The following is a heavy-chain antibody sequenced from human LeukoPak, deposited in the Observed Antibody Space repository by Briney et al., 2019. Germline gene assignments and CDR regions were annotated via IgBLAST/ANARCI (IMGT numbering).Heavy chain of an antibody. Sequence: SETLSLTCTVSGGSISSSSYSWGWIRQPPGKGLEWIGSIYYSGSTYYNPSLKSRVTISVDTSKNQFSLKLSSVTAADTAVYYCASQETYGDEPDYWGQGTLVTVSS. CDR1: GGSISSSSYS. J-gene: IGHJ4*02. D-gene: IGHD4-17*01. V-gene: IGHV4-39*01. CDR2: IYYSGST. CDR3: ASQETYGDEPDY.